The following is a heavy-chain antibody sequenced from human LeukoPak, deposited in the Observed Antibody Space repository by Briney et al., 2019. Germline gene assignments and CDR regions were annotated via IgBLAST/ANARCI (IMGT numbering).Heavy chain of an antibody. CDR1: GYTFTSYG. V-gene: IGHV1-18*01. CDR3: ARHYDILTGYYNYYFDY. Sequence: VASVKVSCKASGYTFTSYGISWVRQAPGQGLEWMGWISAYNGSTNYAQKLQGRVTMTTDASTSTAYMELRSLRSDDTAVYYCARHYDILTGYYNYYFDYWGQGTLVTVSS. D-gene: IGHD3-9*01. J-gene: IGHJ4*02. CDR2: ISAYNGST.